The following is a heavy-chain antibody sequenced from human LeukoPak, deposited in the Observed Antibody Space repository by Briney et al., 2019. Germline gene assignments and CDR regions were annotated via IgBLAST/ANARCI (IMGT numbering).Heavy chain of an antibody. CDR1: GYTFTGYY. CDR2: INPNSGGT. CDR3: ARADNWNDGNFDY. V-gene: IGHV1-2*02. J-gene: IGHJ4*02. D-gene: IGHD1-1*01. Sequence: ASVKVSCKASGYTFTGYYMHWVRQAPGQGLEWMGWINPNSGGTNYAQKFQGRVTMTRDTSISTAYMELSRLRSDDTAVYHCARADNWNDGNFDYWGQGTLVTVSS.